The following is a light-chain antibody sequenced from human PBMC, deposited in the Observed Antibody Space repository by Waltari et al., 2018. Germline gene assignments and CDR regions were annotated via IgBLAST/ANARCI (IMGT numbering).Light chain of an antibody. J-gene: IGLJ1*01. V-gene: IGLV1-40*01. CDR1: SSNIGAGYG. CDR3: QSYDSSLRGFYV. Sequence: QSVLTQPPSLSGAPGQRVTISCTGSSSNIGAGYGVQWYQKFPGTAPKLVLEDTPTVPPVVLARFSVSKSGTSASLAITVLQAEDDADYYCQSYDSSLRGFYVVGTGTKVTV. CDR2: DTP.